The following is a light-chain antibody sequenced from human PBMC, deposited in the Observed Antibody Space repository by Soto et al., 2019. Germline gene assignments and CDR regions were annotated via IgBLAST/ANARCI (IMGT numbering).Light chain of an antibody. J-gene: IGKJ1*01. CDR3: QQYNNWTPST. CDR1: QSVSSN. Sequence: EIVMTQSPATLSVSPGERATLSCRASQSVSSNLAWYQQKPGQAPRLLIYGASTRATGIPARFSGSGSGTEFTLTISSLQSEDFAVYYFQQYNNWTPSTFGQGTKVEIK. V-gene: IGKV3-15*01. CDR2: GAS.